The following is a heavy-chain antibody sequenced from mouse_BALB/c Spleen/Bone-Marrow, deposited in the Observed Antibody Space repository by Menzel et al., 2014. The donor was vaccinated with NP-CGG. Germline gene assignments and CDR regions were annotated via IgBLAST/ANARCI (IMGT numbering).Heavy chain of an antibody. CDR1: GYTFTSYW. J-gene: IGHJ2*01. CDR3: ARGFPFDY. CDR2: IYPGDGDT. Sequence: VKVVESGAELARPGASVKVSCKASGYTFTSYWMQWVKQRPGQGLEWIGAIYPGDGDTRYTQKFKGKATLTADKSSSTAYMQLSSLASEDSAVYYCARGFPFDYWGQGTTLTVSS. V-gene: IGHV1-87*01.